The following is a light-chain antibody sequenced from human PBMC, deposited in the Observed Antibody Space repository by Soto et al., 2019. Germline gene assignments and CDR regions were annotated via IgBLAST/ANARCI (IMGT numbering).Light chain of an antibody. V-gene: IGKV1-5*03. CDR3: QQYKSYSPYT. J-gene: IGKJ2*01. CDR1: QSISTW. CDR2: KAS. Sequence: DIQMTQSPSTLSASVGDRVTXTXRXSQSISTWLAWYQQKPGKAPNLLIYKASSLGSGVPSRFSGSGSGTEFTLTISSLQPDDFATYYCQQYKSYSPYTFGQGTKLEIK.